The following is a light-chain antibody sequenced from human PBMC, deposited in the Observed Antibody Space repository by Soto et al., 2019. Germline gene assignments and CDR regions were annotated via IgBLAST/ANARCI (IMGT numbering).Light chain of an antibody. CDR2: DAS. J-gene: IGKJ1*01. CDR3: QQYHSYWT. V-gene: IGKV1-5*01. Sequence: DFQMTQSPSTLSASVGDRVTITCRASQNIRSRLAWFQQKPGKAPKLLISDASSWESGVPQRFSGSGFGTEFTLTISSLQTDDFSTYYCQQYHSYWTLGQGTKVDIK. CDR1: QNIRSR.